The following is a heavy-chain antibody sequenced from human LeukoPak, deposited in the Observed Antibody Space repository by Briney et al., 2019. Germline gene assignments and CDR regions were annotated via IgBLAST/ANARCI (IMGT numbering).Heavy chain of an antibody. V-gene: IGHV4-34*01. J-gene: IGHJ3*02. D-gene: IGHD3-9*01. CDR2: INHSGST. CDR3: ARGFDGPNAFDI. Sequence: PSETLSLTCAVYGGSVSGYYWSWIRQPPGKGLEWIGEINHSGSTNYNPSLKSRVTISVDTSKNQVSLKLSSMTAADTAVYYCARGFDGPNAFDIWGQGTMVTVSS. CDR1: GGSVSGYY.